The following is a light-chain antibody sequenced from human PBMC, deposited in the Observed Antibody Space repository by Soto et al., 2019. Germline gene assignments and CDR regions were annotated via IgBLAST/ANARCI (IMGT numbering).Light chain of an antibody. CDR3: TSWTTSTTMI. V-gene: IGLV2-14*03. J-gene: IGLJ2*01. CDR2: DVN. CDR1: SSDIGAYNF. Sequence: ALTPPASVSGSPGQSITISCTGTSSDIGAYNFVSWYQQHPGKAPKLMLYDVNIRPSGVSNRFSGSKSGNTASLTISGLQAEDEADYYCTSWTTSTTMIFGGGTKVTVL.